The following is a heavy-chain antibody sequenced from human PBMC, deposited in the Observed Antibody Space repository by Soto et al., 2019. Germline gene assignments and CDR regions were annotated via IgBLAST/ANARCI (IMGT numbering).Heavy chain of an antibody. Sequence: MQLVQSGPEVKKPGTSLRVSCEASGFDFRNFGIQWVRQVQGQGLEWMGWIVVANGRTNYAPKFQGKLTISRDMSLSTAYMDLRDVRPEDTAIYYCSTDRPDIGIGWPAWGQGTPVTVSS. CDR1: GFDFRNFG. CDR3: STDRPDIGIGWPA. J-gene: IGHJ4*03. V-gene: IGHV1-58*02. D-gene: IGHD6-6*01. CDR2: IVVANGRT.